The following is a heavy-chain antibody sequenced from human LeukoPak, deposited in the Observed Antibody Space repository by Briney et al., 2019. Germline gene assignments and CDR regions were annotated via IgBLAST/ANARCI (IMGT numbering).Heavy chain of an antibody. J-gene: IGHJ5*02. D-gene: IGHD2-2*01. CDR2: ISGSGGST. CDR1: GVTFSSYA. Sequence: PGGSLRLSCAASGVTFSSYAMSWVRQAPGKGLEWVSAISGSGGSTYYADSVKGRFTISRDNSKNTLYLQMNSLRAEDTAVYYCAKDQAWVVPASNWSDPWGQGTLVTVSS. V-gene: IGHV3-23*01. CDR3: AKDQAWVVPASNWSDP.